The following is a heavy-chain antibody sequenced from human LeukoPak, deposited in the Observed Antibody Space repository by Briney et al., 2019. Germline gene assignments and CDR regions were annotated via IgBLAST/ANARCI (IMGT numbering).Heavy chain of an antibody. CDR1: GFTFSSYE. CDR2: ISSSGSTI. Sequence: GGSLRLSCAASGFTFSSYEMNWVRQAPGKGLEWVSYISSSGSTIYYADSVKGRFTISRDNAKNSLYLQMNSLRAEDTAVYYCARDPQYSGYDDYYYYMDVWGKGTTVTVSS. CDR3: ARDPQYSGYDDYYYYMDV. J-gene: IGHJ6*03. V-gene: IGHV3-48*03. D-gene: IGHD5-12*01.